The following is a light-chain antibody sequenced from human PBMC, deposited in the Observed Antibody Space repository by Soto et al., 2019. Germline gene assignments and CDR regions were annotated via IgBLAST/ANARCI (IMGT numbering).Light chain of an antibody. Sequence: DIQMTQSPSTLSASVGDRVTITCRASRSISNWLAWYQQRPGIAPKLLIFDASILQSGVPSRFSGSGSGTEFTLSISRLQTDDFATYYCQQYGSFSAITFGRGTKADI. CDR3: QQYGSFSAIT. CDR1: RSISNW. CDR2: DAS. V-gene: IGKV1-5*01. J-gene: IGKJ4*01.